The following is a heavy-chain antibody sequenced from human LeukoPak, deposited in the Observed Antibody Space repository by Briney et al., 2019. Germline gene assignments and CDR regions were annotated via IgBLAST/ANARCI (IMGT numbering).Heavy chain of an antibody. CDR1: GFTFSSYS. CDR3: ARMSGSYYGGYYYYMDV. D-gene: IGHD1-26*01. CDR2: ISSSSSTI. Sequence: GGSLRLSCAASGFTFSSYSMNWVRQAPGKGLEWVSYISSSSSTIYYADSVKGRFTISRDNAKNSLYLQMNSLRAEDTAVYYCARMSGSYYGGYYYYMDVWGKGTTVTVSS. J-gene: IGHJ6*03. V-gene: IGHV3-48*01.